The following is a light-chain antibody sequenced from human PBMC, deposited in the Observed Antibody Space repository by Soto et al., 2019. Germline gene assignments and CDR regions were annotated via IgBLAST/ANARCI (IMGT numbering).Light chain of an antibody. CDR3: QQYNNWPFS. CDR2: DVS. Sequence: SPATLSVSPRERAALXCRAGQGVTTNFAWYQQKSGQSPRLLIYDVSIRATGVPARFSGTGSETDFTLTISGLQSEDSAVYFCQQYNNWPFSVGQGTRLEI. J-gene: IGKJ5*01. V-gene: IGKV3-15*01. CDR1: QGVTTN.